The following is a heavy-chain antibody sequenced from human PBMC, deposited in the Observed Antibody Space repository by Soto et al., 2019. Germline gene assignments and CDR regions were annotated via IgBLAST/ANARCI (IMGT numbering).Heavy chain of an antibody. CDR2: IYYSGST. CDR1: VGSISSYY. D-gene: IGHD3-16*01. Sequence: QVQLQESGPGLVKPSETLSLTCTVSVGSISSYYWSWIRQPPGKGLVWIGYIYYSGSTHHNPSLKRRVTISVDTAKNQGSLNLSSVTASDTAVYYCARGGLPPHLYYYYYGMDVWGQGTTVTFSS. J-gene: IGHJ6*02. CDR3: ARGGLPPHLYYYYYGMDV. V-gene: IGHV4-59*01.